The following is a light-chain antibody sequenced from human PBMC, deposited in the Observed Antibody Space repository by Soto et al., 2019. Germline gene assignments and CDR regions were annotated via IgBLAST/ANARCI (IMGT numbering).Light chain of an antibody. CDR2: DAS. J-gene: IGKJ1*01. V-gene: IGKV1-39*01. CDR1: ESIRTS. Sequence: DIQMTQSPSSLSASVGDRVTSTCRASESIRTSLNWYQKKAGKAPKFLIYDASNVESGVPSRFTGSGFGTDFTLTISSLQPEDFATSYCQQSFDLPRTFGQGTTVDIK. CDR3: QQSFDLPRT.